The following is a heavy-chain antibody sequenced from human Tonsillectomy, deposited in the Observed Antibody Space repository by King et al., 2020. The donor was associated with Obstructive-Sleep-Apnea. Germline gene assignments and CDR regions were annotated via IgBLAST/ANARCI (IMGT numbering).Heavy chain of an antibody. Sequence: VQLVESGGGLVPPGGSLRLSCAASVCTFSSFAMSWVRQAPGTGLEWVSGISGSGVNTYYEDSVKGRFTLSRDNSKNTLYLQMNSLRAEDTAVYYCAKEERITIFGVAPYGMDVWGQGTTVTVSS. D-gene: IGHD3-3*01. CDR1: VCTFSSFA. CDR3: AKEERITIFGVAPYGMDV. V-gene: IGHV3-23*04. J-gene: IGHJ6*02. CDR2: ISGSGVNT.